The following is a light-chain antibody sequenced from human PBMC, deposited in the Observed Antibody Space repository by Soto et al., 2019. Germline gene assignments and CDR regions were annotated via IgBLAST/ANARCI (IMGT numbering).Light chain of an antibody. Sequence: TQSPNTLSLSRGEGATLSCRASQGIGSTLAWYQQKPGQTPRLLIYDASTRAAGVPARFSGSGSGTAYTLTINCLQSEDFAIYYCQHYANWPLSFGGGTKVDIK. CDR2: DAS. V-gene: IGKV3-15*01. J-gene: IGKJ4*01. CDR1: QGIGST. CDR3: QHYANWPLS.